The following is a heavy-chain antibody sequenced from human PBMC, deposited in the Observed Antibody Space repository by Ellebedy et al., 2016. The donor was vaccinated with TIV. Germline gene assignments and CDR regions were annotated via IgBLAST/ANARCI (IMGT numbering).Heavy chain of an antibody. V-gene: IGHV5-10-1*01. CDR1: GYSFTSYW. CDR3: ARHILHCTNGACYEFDH. D-gene: IGHD2-8*01. CDR2: IDPTDSYT. Sequence: PGGSLRLSCQGSGYSFTSYWISWVRQMPGKGLEWMGRIDPTDSYTNYSPSFRGHVTISIDTSITTAYLQWSSLEASDGAMYYCARHILHCTNGACYEFDHWGQGTLVTVSS. J-gene: IGHJ4*02.